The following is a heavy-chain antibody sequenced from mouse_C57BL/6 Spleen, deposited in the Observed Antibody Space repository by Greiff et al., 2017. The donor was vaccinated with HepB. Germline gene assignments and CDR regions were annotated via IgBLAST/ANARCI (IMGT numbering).Heavy chain of an antibody. CDR3: TTKGLYYDYDGFAY. J-gene: IGHJ3*01. Sequence: VQLQQSGAELVRPGASVKLSCTASGFNIKDYYMHWVKQRPEQGLEWIGRIDPEDGDTEYAPKFQGKATMTADTSSNTAYLQLSSLTSEDTAVYYCTTKGLYYDYDGFAYWGQGTLVTVSA. CDR2: IDPEDGDT. V-gene: IGHV14-1*01. CDR1: GFNIKDYY. D-gene: IGHD2-4*01.